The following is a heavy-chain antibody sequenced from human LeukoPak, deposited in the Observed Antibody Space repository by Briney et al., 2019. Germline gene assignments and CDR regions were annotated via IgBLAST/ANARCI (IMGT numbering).Heavy chain of an antibody. CDR2: ISYDGSNK. J-gene: IGHJ4*02. CDR1: GFTFSSYA. V-gene: IGHV3-30*04. D-gene: IGHD2-21*02. CDR3: ARECGGDRLFDY. Sequence: GRSLRLSCAASGFTFSSYAMHWVRQAPGKGLEWVAVISYDGSNKYYADSVKGRFTISRDNSKNTLYLQMNSLRAEDTAVYYCARECGGDRLFDYWGQGTLVTVSS.